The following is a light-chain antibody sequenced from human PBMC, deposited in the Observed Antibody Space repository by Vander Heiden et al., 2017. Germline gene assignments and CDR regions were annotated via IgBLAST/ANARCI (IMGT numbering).Light chain of an antibody. CDR1: QSVSSN. V-gene: IGKV3-15*01. Sequence: EMTQSPATLSVSPWERATLSGRASQSVSSNLAWYQQKPGQAPRLLIYGASTRATGIPARFSGSGSGTEFTLTISSLQSEDFAVYYCQQDNNWPLTFGGGTKVEIK. J-gene: IGKJ4*01. CDR2: GAS. CDR3: QQDNNWPLT.